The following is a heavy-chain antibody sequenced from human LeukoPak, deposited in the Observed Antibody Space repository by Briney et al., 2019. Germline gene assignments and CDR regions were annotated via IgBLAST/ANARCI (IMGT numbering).Heavy chain of an antibody. CDR2: IWYDGSNT. CDR3: ARAVTVATIGDY. J-gene: IGHJ4*02. D-gene: IGHD1-26*01. Sequence: GRSLRLSCTASGLTLSNYGMHWVRQAPGKGLEWLAFIWYDGSNTYYADSAKGRFTISRDNSKNTLYLQMISLRAEDTAVYYCARAVTVATIGDYWGQGTLVTVSS. CDR1: GLTLSNYG. V-gene: IGHV3-33*01.